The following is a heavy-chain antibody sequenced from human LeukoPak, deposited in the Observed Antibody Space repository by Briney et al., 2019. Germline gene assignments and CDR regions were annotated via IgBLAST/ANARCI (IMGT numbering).Heavy chain of an antibody. CDR2: ISGSGGST. CDR3: AKCGYGSGSYYQIDY. D-gene: IGHD3-10*01. Sequence: GGSLRLSCAAFGFTFSTSGMQWVRQAPGKGLEWVSAISGSGGSTYYADSVKGRFTISRDNSKNTLYLQMNSLRAEDTAVYYCAKCGYGSGSYYQIDYWGQGTLVTVSS. V-gene: IGHV3-23*01. CDR1: GFTFSTSG. J-gene: IGHJ4*02.